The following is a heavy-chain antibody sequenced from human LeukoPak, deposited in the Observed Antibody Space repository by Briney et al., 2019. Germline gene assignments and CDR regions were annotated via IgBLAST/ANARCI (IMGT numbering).Heavy chain of an antibody. CDR1: GGSISSGCYC. CDR2: IYTSGST. Sequence: SETLSLTCTVSGGSISSGCYCGSLIRQPAGKRLEWIGRIYTSGSTNYNPSLKRRVTISVDTSKSQCSLKLSSVTAADTAVHYCARAELYYFDYWGQGTLVTVSS. CDR3: ARAELYYFDY. J-gene: IGHJ4*02. V-gene: IGHV4-61*02. D-gene: IGHD1-26*01.